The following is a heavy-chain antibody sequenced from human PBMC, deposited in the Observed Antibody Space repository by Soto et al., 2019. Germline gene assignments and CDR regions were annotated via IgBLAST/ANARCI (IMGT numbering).Heavy chain of an antibody. Sequence: GGPLRLSCAASGFTFSRFAMNWVRQAPGKGLEWVSSISGGSSYINYADSVQGRFTISRDNAENSLYLQINSLRAEDTAVYFCARAASGYSYGYGNYWGQGILVTVSS. V-gene: IGHV3-21*01. J-gene: IGHJ4*02. CDR3: ARAASGYSYGYGNY. CDR1: GFTFSRFA. D-gene: IGHD5-18*01. CDR2: ISGGSSYI.